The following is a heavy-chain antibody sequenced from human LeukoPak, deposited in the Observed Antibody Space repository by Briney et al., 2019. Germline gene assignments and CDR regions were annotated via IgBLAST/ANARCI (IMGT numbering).Heavy chain of an antibody. CDR3: ARRVWFGYYYYYMDV. Sequence: SETLSLTCAVYGGSFSGYYWSWIRQPPGKGLEWIGEINHSGSTNYNPSLKSRVTISVDTSKNQFSLKLSSVTAADTAVYYCARRVWFGYYYYYMDVWGKGTTVTVSS. CDR2: INHSGST. CDR1: GGSFSGYY. V-gene: IGHV4-34*01. D-gene: IGHD3-10*01. J-gene: IGHJ6*03.